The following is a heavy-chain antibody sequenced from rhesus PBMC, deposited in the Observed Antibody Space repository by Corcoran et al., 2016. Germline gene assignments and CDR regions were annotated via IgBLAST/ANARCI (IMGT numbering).Heavy chain of an antibody. CDR3: AKYAGNWGDYYEYYFDY. V-gene: IGHV5-20*02. CDR2: IDPSDSDT. Sequence: EVQLVQSGAEVKRPGESLKISCKTSGYSFTSYWISWVRQMPGKGLEWMGAIDPSDSDTRYSPSFQGQVTISADKSISTAYLQWSSLKASDTATYYCAKYAGNWGDYYEYYFDYWGQGVLVTVSS. D-gene: IGHD3-34*01. J-gene: IGHJ4*01. CDR1: GYSFTSYW.